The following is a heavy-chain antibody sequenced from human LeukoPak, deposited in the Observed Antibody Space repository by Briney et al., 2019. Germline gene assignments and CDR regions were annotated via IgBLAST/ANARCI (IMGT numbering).Heavy chain of an antibody. V-gene: IGHV1-2*06. CDR1: GYTFTGYY. Sequence: GASVKVSCKASGYTFTGYYMHWVRQAPGQGLEWMGRINPNSGGTNYAKKFQGRVTMTRDTSISTAYMELGRLRSDDTAVYYCARDRDSSGYYLNWFDPWGQGTLVTVSS. D-gene: IGHD3-22*01. CDR3: ARDRDSSGYYLNWFDP. J-gene: IGHJ5*02. CDR2: INPNSGGT.